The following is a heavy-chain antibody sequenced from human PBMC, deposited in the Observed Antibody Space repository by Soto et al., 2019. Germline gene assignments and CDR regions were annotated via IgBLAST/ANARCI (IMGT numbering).Heavy chain of an antibody. CDR3: ARRGYFDSSGYLAY. CDR1: GYTFRSYG. D-gene: IGHD3-22*01. CDR2: IRGDNSKT. Sequence: QVQLVQSGADVKKPGASVKGACKASGYTFRSYGISWGRHPPGQGIEWMGWIRGDNSKTNDAQNVQGRVTLTTDTSTSTAYMEVRSLRSDDTAVYYCARRGYFDSSGYLAYWGQGTLVTVSS. V-gene: IGHV1-18*04. J-gene: IGHJ4*02.